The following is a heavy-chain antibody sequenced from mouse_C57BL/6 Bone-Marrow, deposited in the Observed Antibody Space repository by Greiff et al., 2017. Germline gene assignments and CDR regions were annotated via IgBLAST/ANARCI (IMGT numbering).Heavy chain of an antibody. CDR2: IYPGSGST. V-gene: IGHV1-55*01. D-gene: IGHD2-2*01. CDR1: GYTFTSYW. J-gene: IGHJ2*01. Sequence: QVQLQQPGAELVKPGASVKMSCTASGYTFTSYWITWVKQRPGQGLEWIGDIYPGSGSTNYNEKFKSKATLTVDTSSSTAYMQLSSLTSEDSAVYYCASSGLLWLRLWDYWGQGTTLTVSS. CDR3: ASSGLLWLRLWDY.